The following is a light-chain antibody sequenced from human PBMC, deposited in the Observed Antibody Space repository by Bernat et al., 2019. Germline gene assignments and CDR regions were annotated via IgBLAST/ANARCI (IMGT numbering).Light chain of an antibody. CDR2: GAS. CDR3: QQYEMSPLT. J-gene: IGKJ4*01. CDR1: QTVSSRH. V-gene: IGKV3-20*01. Sequence: EIVLTQSPDTLSLSPGERATLSCRASQTVSSRHLAWYQQKPGQAPRVLIYGASSRAFGIPDRFSGRGSGTDFTLTISRLEPEDFAVYLCQQYEMSPLTFGGGTTVEI.